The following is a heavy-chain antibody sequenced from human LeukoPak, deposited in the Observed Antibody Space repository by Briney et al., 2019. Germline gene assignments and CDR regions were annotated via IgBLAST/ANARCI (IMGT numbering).Heavy chain of an antibody. CDR1: GFTFSSYG. CDR3: AKAVVVPAATTYYFDY. V-gene: IGHV3-30*18. Sequence: PGRSLRLSCAASGFTFSSYGMHWVRQAPGKGLEWVAVISYDGSNKYYADSVKGRFTISRDNSKNTLYLQMNSLRAEDTAVYYCAKAVVVPAATTYYFDYWGQGTLVTVSS. CDR2: ISYDGSNK. J-gene: IGHJ4*02. D-gene: IGHD2-2*01.